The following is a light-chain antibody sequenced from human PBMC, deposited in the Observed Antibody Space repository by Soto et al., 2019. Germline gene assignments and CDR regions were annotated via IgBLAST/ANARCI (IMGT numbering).Light chain of an antibody. V-gene: IGKV1-5*03. CDR3: QQYNSHPYT. Sequence: DTRMTQSPSTLSASVGDRVTSTCRASQSISTWLAWYQQKPGKAPTVVIYQASTLETGVPPRFSGSGSGTEFTLTISSLQPDDFGIYYCQQYNSHPYTFGQGTKLEIK. CDR2: QAS. CDR1: QSISTW. J-gene: IGKJ2*01.